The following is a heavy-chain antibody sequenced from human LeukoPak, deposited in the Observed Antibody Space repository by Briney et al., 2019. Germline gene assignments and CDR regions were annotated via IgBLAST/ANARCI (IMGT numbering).Heavy chain of an antibody. V-gene: IGHV4-59*10. CDR3: ARSLHEGVVNQYYFDY. D-gene: IGHD3-3*01. Sequence: SETLSLTCAVYGGSFSGYYWSWIRQPAGKGLEWIGRIYTSGSTNYNPSLKSRVTISVDTSKNQFSLKLSSVTAADTAVYYCARSLHEGVVNQYYFDYWGQGTLVTVSS. CDR1: GGSFSGYY. CDR2: IYTSGST. J-gene: IGHJ4*02.